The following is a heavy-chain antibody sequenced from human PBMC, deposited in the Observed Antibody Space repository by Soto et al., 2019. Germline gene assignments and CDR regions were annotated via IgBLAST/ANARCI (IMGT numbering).Heavy chain of an antibody. CDR2: IIPIYGTI. J-gene: IGHJ4*02. D-gene: IGHD5-18*01. CDR1: GGTLSSYA. CDR3: ARGTVRGGYRYGGQIDH. Sequence: SVKVSCKASGGTLSSYAINWVRQAPGHGLEWMGMIIPIYGTITYAQKFQGRVTITADESASTAYMELSSLRSEDTAVFYCARGTVRGGYRYGGQIDHWGQGTLVTVSS. V-gene: IGHV1-69*13.